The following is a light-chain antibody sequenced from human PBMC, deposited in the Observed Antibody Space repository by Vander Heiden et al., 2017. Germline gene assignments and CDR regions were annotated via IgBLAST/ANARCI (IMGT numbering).Light chain of an antibody. V-gene: IGKV1-39*01. CDR3: QQSYSSPHT. J-gene: IGKJ4*01. Sequence: DIQMTQSPPSLSASLGDRVTITCRASQTIADYLNWYQQKLEKAPKLLIFAASTLASGVPSRFSGSGSGTEFTLTISSLQPEDFAVYYCQQSYSSPHTFGGGTKVDIK. CDR1: QTIADY. CDR2: AAS.